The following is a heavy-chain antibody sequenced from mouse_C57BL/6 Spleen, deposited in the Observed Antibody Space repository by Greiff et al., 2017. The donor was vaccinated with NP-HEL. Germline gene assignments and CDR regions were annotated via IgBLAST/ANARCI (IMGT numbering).Heavy chain of an antibody. Sequence: EVKLQESGPELVKPGASVKISCKASGYSFTDYNMNWVKQSNGKSLEWIGVINPNYGTTSYNQKFKGKATLTVDQSSSTAYMQLNSLTSEDSAVYYCARSDGYDVAWFAYWGQGTLVTVSA. CDR2: INPNYGTT. CDR3: ARSDGYDVAWFAY. CDR1: GYSFTDYN. V-gene: IGHV1-39*01. D-gene: IGHD2-2*01. J-gene: IGHJ3*01.